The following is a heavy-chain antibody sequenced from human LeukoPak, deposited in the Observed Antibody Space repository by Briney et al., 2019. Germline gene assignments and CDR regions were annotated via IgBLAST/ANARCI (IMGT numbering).Heavy chain of an antibody. Sequence: PGGSLRLSCAASGFTFSSYAMHWVRQAPGKGLEWVAVISYDGSNKYYAHSVKGRFTISRDNSKNTLYLQMNSLRAEDTAVYYCARELVGFYYYYGMDVWGQGTTVTVSS. CDR1: GFTFSSYA. V-gene: IGHV3-30-3*01. D-gene: IGHD2-2*01. CDR2: ISYDGSNK. CDR3: ARELVGFYYYYGMDV. J-gene: IGHJ6*02.